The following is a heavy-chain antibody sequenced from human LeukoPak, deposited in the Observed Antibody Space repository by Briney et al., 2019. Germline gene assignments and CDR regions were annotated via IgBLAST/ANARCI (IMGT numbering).Heavy chain of an antibody. J-gene: IGHJ6*03. CDR1: GGSFSGYH. V-gene: IGHV4-34*01. CDR2: INHSGST. D-gene: IGHD3-22*01. CDR3: ARRAYYYDSSGYYYYYYYMDV. Sequence: SETLSLTCVVYGGSFSGYHWSWIRQPPGKGLEWIGEINHSGSTNYNPSLESRVTISVDTSKNQFSLKLSSVTAADTAVYYCARRAYYYDSSGYYYYYYYMDVWGKGTTVTVSS.